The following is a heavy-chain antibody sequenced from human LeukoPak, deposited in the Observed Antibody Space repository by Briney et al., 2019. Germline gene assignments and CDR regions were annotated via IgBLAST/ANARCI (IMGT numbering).Heavy chain of an antibody. CDR3: ARSVGEKTPFDY. Sequence: SETLSLTCTVSGGSISSYYWSWIRQPPGKGLEWIGYIYYSGSTNYNPSLKSRVTISVETSKNQFYLKLSTVSAAHTAVYYCARSVGEKTPFDYWGQGTLVTVSS. V-gene: IGHV4-59*01. CDR1: GGSISSYY. D-gene: IGHD3-10*01. CDR2: IYYSGST. J-gene: IGHJ4*02.